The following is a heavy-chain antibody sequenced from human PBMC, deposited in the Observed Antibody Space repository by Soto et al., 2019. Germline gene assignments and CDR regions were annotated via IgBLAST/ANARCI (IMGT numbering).Heavy chain of an antibody. CDR1: GGSISSYY. CDR3: ASACSSNSCYDVFDY. CDR2: IYTSGST. D-gene: IGHD2-2*01. V-gene: IGHV4-4*07. J-gene: IGHJ4*02. Sequence: SETLSPTSTVSGGSISSYYWGWIRQPAGKGREWIGSIYTSGSTNYNPSLKSGVTMSVDTSKNQLSLKLSSVTAADTAVYYCASACSSNSCYDVFDYWGQGTLVTVSS.